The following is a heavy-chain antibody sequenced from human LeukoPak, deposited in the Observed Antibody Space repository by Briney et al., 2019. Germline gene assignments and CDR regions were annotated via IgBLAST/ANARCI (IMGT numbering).Heavy chain of an antibody. CDR3: ARVAWGSLRNYYGMDV. D-gene: IGHD3-16*01. Sequence: GASVKVSCKASGYTFTGYYMHWVRQAPGQGLEWMGWINPNSGGTNYAQKFQGRVTMTRDTSISTAYMELSRLRSDDTAVYYCARVAWGSLRNYYGMDVWGQGTTVNVSS. CDR2: INPNSGGT. V-gene: IGHV1-2*02. J-gene: IGHJ6*02. CDR1: GYTFTGYY.